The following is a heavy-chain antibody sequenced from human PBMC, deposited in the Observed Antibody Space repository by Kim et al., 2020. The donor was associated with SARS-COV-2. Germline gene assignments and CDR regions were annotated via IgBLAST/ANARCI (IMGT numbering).Heavy chain of an antibody. D-gene: IGHD7-27*01. CDR1: GGSISSSSYY. V-gene: IGHV4-39*01. CDR2: IYYSGST. J-gene: IGHJ3*02. Sequence: SETLSLTCTVSGGSISSSSYYWGWIRQPPGKGLEWIRSIYYSGSTYYNPSLKSRVTISVDTSKNQFSLKLSSVTAADTAVYYCARLGTGFHQNAFDIWGQGTMVTVSS. CDR3: ARLGTGFHQNAFDI.